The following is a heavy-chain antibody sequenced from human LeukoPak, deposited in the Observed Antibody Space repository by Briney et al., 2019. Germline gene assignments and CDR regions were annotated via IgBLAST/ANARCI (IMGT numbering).Heavy chain of an antibody. CDR1: GFTFSSYA. D-gene: IGHD3-3*02. CDR3: ARDKPGIGHAFDI. Sequence: PGGSLRLSCAASGFTFSSYAMNWVRQAPGKGLEWVSGINGSGGSTYYAGSVKGRFTISRDNSKNTLYLQMNSLRAEDTAVYYCARDKPGIGHAFDIWGQGTMVTVSS. V-gene: IGHV3-23*01. J-gene: IGHJ3*02. CDR2: INGSGGST.